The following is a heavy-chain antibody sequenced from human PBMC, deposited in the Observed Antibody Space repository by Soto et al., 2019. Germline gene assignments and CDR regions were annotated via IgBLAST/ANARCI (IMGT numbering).Heavy chain of an antibody. CDR1: GYDFTNYW. Sequence: PGESLKISCKASGYDFTNYWIAWVLQTPGRGLEWMGMIYPGDSDIRYNPSFRGRVTISADKSITRAFVQWGSLKASDSAIYYCARFRAPRRQLISMSFHLWGLGTLVTVSS. V-gene: IGHV5-51*01. J-gene: IGHJ4*03. CDR2: IYPGDSDI. CDR3: ARFRAPRRQLISMSFHL. D-gene: IGHD6-13*01.